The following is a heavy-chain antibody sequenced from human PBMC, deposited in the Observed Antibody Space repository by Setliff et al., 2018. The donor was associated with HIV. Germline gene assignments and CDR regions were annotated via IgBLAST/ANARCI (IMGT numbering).Heavy chain of an antibody. Sequence: ASVKVSCKASGYTFTGYYIRWVRQAPGQGLEWMGRINPNSGGTKYAQMCQGRVTMTRDTSISKAYMELSRLRSDDTAVYYCARGSRVGANDAFDIWGQGTMVTVSS. J-gene: IGHJ3*02. D-gene: IGHD1-26*01. CDR1: GYTFTGYY. V-gene: IGHV1-2*06. CDR2: INPNSGGT. CDR3: ARGSRVGANDAFDI.